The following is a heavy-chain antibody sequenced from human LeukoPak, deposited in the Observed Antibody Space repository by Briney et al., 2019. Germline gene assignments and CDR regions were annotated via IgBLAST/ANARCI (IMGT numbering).Heavy chain of an antibody. D-gene: IGHD3-22*01. Sequence: SETLSLTCTVSGASISSHYWSWIRQPPGKGLEWIGYIYYSGSANYNPSLKSRVTISVDTPKNQFSLKLSSVTAADTAVYYCARLGYYDSSGYYYGAFDIWGQGTMVTVSS. CDR2: IYYSGSA. CDR3: ARLGYYDSSGYYYGAFDI. J-gene: IGHJ3*02. V-gene: IGHV4-59*08. CDR1: GASISSHY.